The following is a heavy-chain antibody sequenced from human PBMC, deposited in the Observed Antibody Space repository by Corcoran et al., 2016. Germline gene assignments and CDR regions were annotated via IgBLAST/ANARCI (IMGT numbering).Heavy chain of an antibody. CDR1: GYTFTGYY. Sequence: QVQLVQSGAEVKKPGASVKVSCKASGYTFTGYYMHWVRQAPGQGLEWMGWINPNSGDTNYAQKFQGSVTMTRDTSISTAYMELSRLRSDDTDVYYCARLSFTGSIIMVRGHHYGMDVWGQGTTVTVSS. CDR3: ARLSFTGSIIMVRGHHYGMDV. D-gene: IGHD3-10*01. V-gene: IGHV1-2*02. J-gene: IGHJ6*02. CDR2: INPNSGDT.